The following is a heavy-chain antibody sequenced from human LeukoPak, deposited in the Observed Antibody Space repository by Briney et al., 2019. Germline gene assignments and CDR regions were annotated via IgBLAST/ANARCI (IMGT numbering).Heavy chain of an antibody. Sequence: PSETLSLTCAVSGGSISSGGYSWSWIRQPPGKGLEWIGYIYHSGSTYYNPSLKSRVTISVDRSKNQFSLKLSSVTAADTAVYYCARGESSSWYNYYYYGMDVWGQGTTVSVSS. D-gene: IGHD6-13*01. CDR1: GGSISSGGYS. J-gene: IGHJ6*02. V-gene: IGHV4-30-2*01. CDR2: IYHSGST. CDR3: ARGESSSWYNYYYYGMDV.